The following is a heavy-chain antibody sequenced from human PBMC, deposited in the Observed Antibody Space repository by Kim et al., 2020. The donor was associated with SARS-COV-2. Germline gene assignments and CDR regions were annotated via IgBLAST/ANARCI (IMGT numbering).Heavy chain of an antibody. D-gene: IGHD3-3*01. CDR3: ARDLTARLRFGMDV. J-gene: IGHJ6*02. Sequence: DAVKGRFTISRENSKNTLYLQMNSLRAEDTAVYYGARDLTARLRFGMDVWGQGTTVTVSS. V-gene: IGHV3-30*07.